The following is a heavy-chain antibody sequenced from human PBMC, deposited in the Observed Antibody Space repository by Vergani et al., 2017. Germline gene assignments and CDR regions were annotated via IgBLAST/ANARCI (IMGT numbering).Heavy chain of an antibody. CDR2: IIPIFGTA. D-gene: IGHD3-22*01. CDR3: ARSYYYSSGYYVYHYYGMDF. Sequence: QVQLVQSGAEVKKPGSSVKVSCKASGGTFSSYAISWVRQAPGQGLEWMGGIIPIFGTANYAQKFQGRVTITADESTSTANMELSSLRSEDTAVYYCARSYYYSSGYYVYHYYGMDFRGQGTMVTVSS. CDR1: GGTFSSYA. V-gene: IGHV1-69*12. J-gene: IGHJ6*02.